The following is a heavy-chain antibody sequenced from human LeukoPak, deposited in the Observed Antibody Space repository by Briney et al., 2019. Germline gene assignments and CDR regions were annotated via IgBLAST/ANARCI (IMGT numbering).Heavy chain of an antibody. Sequence: GESLRLSCAVSGFTFSHYDMNWVRQAPGKGLEWLSYIRSNGDTIFYADSIKGRFTISRDNAKNSLYLQMNNLRAEDTAVYYCARDWREYGIDYWGQGTLVTVSS. CDR2: IRSNGDTI. CDR3: ARDWREYGIDY. D-gene: IGHD2/OR15-2a*01. V-gene: IGHV3-48*01. CDR1: GFTFSHYD. J-gene: IGHJ4*02.